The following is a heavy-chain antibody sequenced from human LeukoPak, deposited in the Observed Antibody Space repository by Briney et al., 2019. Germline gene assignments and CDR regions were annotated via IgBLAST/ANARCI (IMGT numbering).Heavy chain of an antibody. D-gene: IGHD6-13*01. CDR2: IYSGGST. J-gene: IGHJ5*02. CDR1: GFTVSSNY. CDR3: VRDLGGIARFDP. Sequence: GGSLRLSCAASGFTVSSNYMSWVRQAPGKGLEWVSVIYSGGSTYYADSVKGRFTISRDNSKNTLYLQMNSLRAEDTAVYYCVRDLGGIARFDPWGQGTLVTVSS. V-gene: IGHV3-66*01.